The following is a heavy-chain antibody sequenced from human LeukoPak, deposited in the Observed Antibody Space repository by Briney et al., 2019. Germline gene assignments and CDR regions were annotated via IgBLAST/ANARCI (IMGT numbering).Heavy chain of an antibody. D-gene: IGHD3-22*01. CDR3: ARYDSSGYWRRAFDI. CDR2: IYHSGST. CDR1: GGSISSGGYS. J-gene: IGHJ3*02. Sequence: PSQTLSLTCAVSGGSISSGGYSRSWIRQPPGKGLEWIGYIYHSGSTYYNPSLKSRVTISVDRSKNQFSLKLSSVTAAGTAVYYCARYDSSGYWRRAFDIWGQGTMVTVSS. V-gene: IGHV4-30-2*01.